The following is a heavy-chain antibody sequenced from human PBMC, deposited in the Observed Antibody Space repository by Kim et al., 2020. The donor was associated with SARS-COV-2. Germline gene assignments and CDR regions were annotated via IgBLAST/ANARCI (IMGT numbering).Heavy chain of an antibody. J-gene: IGHJ6*02. CDR2: T. V-gene: IGHV3-23*01. CDR3: AKEGYYYGMDV. Sequence: TYYADSVKGRFTISRDKSKNTLYLQRNSLRAEDTAVYYCAKEGYYYGMDVWGQGTTVTVSS.